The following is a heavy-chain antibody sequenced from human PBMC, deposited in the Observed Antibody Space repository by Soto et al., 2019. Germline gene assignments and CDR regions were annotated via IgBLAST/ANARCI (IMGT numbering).Heavy chain of an antibody. Sequence: ASVKVSSKASGYTFTSYAMHWVRQAPGQRLEWMGWINAGNGNTKYSQKFQGRVTITRDTSASTAYMELSSLRSEDTAVYYCARCPYSGWFPDYYYYGMDVWGQGTTVTVSS. V-gene: IGHV1-3*01. CDR1: GYTFTSYA. J-gene: IGHJ6*02. D-gene: IGHD6-19*01. CDR2: INAGNGNT. CDR3: ARCPYSGWFPDYYYYGMDV.